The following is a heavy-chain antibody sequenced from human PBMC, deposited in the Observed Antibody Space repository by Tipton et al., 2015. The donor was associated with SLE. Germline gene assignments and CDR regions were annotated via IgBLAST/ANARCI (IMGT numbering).Heavy chain of an antibody. CDR2: IYYSGST. CDR3: ASWYSSPRGYYGMDV. Sequence: TLSLTCTVSGGPISSSSYYWGWIRQPPGKGLEWIRSIYYSGSTYYNPSLKSRVTISVDTSKNQFSLKLSSVTAADTAVYYCASWYSSPRGYYGMDVWGQGTTVTVSS. J-gene: IGHJ6*02. V-gene: IGHV4-39*07. D-gene: IGHD6-13*01. CDR1: GGPISSSSYY.